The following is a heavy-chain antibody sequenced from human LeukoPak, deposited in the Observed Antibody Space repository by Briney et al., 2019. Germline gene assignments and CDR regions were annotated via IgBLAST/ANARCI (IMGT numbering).Heavy chain of an antibody. Sequence: GGSLGLSCAASGFTFGSSSMSWVRQAPGKGLECVSYISSSSSAIYYADSVKGRFTISRDNAKNSLYLQMNSLRAEDTAVYYCARDRPLRGWGQGTLVTVSS. D-gene: IGHD3-10*01. V-gene: IGHV3-48*04. CDR3: ARDRPLRG. J-gene: IGHJ4*02. CDR2: ISSSSSAI. CDR1: GFTFGSSS.